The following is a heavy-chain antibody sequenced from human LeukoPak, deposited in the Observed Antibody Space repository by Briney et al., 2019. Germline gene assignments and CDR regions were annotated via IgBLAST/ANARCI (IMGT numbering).Heavy chain of an antibody. CDR3: AREWSAFDY. CDR1: GDPISSHSGYK. J-gene: IGHJ4*02. CDR2: VYYSGTT. Sequence: SETLSLTCTVSGDPISSHSGYKWNWIRQAPGKGLEWIGYVYYSGTTSYNPSVNSRVTISVDTSKNQFSLRLTSVTAADTAVYYCAREWSAFDYWGQGTLVTVSS. V-gene: IGHV4-61*08. D-gene: IGHD3-3*01.